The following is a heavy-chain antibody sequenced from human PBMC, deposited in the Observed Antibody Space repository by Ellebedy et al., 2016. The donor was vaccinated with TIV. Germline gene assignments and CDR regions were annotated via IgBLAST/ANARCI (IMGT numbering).Heavy chain of an antibody. CDR1: GFTVSSNY. CDR3: TRDPYYYDSSMGPFDY. D-gene: IGHD3-22*01. V-gene: IGHV3-49*03. Sequence: GGSLRLXXAASGFTVSSNYMSWFRQAPGRGLEWVGFIRSKAYGGTTEYAASVKGRFTISRDDSKSIAYLQMNSLKTEHTAVYYCTRDPYYYDSSMGPFDYWGQGTLVTVSS. CDR2: IRSKAYGGTT. J-gene: IGHJ4*02.